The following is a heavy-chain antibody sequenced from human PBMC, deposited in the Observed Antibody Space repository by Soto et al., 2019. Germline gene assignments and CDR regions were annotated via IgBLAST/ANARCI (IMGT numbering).Heavy chain of an antibody. D-gene: IGHD2-2*01. Sequence: EVQLVESGGGVVRPGGSLRLSCAASGFTFDDYGMSWVRQAPGKGLEWVSGINWNGGSTGYADSVKGRFTISRDNAKNCLYLQMNSLRAEDTALYHCARGPVPAAMNAFDIWGQGTMVTVSS. V-gene: IGHV3-20*01. CDR1: GFTFDDYG. CDR3: ARGPVPAAMNAFDI. J-gene: IGHJ3*02. CDR2: INWNGGST.